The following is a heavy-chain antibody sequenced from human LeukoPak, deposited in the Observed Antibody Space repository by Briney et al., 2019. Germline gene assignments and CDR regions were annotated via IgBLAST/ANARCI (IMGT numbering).Heavy chain of an antibody. CDR1: GVSISSDY. J-gene: IGHJ5*02. CDR3: ARDAHDCSGGSCYSQGLS. V-gene: IGHV4-59*01. CDR2: IYYTGMT. D-gene: IGHD2-15*01. Sequence: SETLSLTCTVSGVSISSDYWSWIRQPPGKGLEWVGYIYYTGMTNYNPSLKSRVTMSVDTSKNQFSLKLISVTAADTAVYYCARDAHDCSGGSCYSQGLSWGQGTLVTVSS.